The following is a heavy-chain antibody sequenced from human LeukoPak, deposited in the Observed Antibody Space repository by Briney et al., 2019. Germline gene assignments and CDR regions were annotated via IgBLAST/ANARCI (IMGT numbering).Heavy chain of an antibody. CDR2: TAGSGISK. CDR3: AKGPPITIFGVVIWFDY. Sequence: GGSLRLSCVASGFTFNNYAMSWVRQAPGRGLEWASSTAGSGISKDYADSVKGRFTISRDNSKNTLYLQMNSLRAEDTAVYYCAKGPPITIFGVVIWFDYWGQGTLVTVSS. J-gene: IGHJ4*02. D-gene: IGHD3-3*01. CDR1: GFTFNNYA. V-gene: IGHV3-23*01.